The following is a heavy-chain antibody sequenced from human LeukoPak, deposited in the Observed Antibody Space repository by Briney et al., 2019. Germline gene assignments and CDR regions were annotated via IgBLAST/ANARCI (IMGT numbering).Heavy chain of an antibody. Sequence: PSETLSLTCTVSGGSINSNNYYWGWIRQPPGKGLEWIGSIYFTGKIYYNASLKSRVTVSLDTSKNHFSLKLNSVTAADTAVYYCARVWITMIVPEYFDFWGQGTLVTVSS. D-gene: IGHD3-22*01. V-gene: IGHV4-39*07. CDR2: IYFTGKI. CDR1: GGSINSNNYY. J-gene: IGHJ4*02. CDR3: ARVWITMIVPEYFDF.